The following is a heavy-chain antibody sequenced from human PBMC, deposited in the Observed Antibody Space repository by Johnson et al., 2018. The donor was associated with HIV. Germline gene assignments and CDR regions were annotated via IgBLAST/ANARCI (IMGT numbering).Heavy chain of an antibody. CDR1: GFTFSIYG. V-gene: IGHV3-30*02. Sequence: VQLVESGGGVVQPGRSLRLSCAASGFTFSIYGMHWVRQAPGKGLEWVAFIRYDGSNKYYADSVKGRFTISRDNSKNTLFLQMNSLRDEDTAVYFCAKGGVWEIPLGFGAVDFWGQGTMVTVYS. CDR2: IRYDGSNK. J-gene: IGHJ3*01. CDR3: AKGGVWEIPLGFGAVDF. D-gene: IGHD1-26*01.